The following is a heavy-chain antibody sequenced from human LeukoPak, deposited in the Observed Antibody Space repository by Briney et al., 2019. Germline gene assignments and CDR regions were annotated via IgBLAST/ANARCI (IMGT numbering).Heavy chain of an antibody. V-gene: IGHV3-53*01. CDR3: ARKELGSYHFDY. CDR2: IYSGGST. J-gene: IGHJ4*02. CDR1: GFTVSSKY. Sequence: GGSLRLSCAASGFTVSSKYMSWVRQAPGKGLEWVSLIYSGGSTYYADSVKGRFTISRDNSKNTLYLQMNSLRAEETAVYYCARKELGSYHFDYWGQGTLVTVSS. D-gene: IGHD1-26*01.